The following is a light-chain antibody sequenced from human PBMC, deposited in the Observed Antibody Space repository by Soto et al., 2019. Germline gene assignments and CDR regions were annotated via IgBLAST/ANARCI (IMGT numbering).Light chain of an antibody. Sequence: AIQLTQSPSSLSASVGDRVTITCRASQDIRGALAWYQQKPGKPPKLLIFDVSSLQSGVPSRFSGSGSGTDFSLNISSMQPEDFATYYCQQFNTYPITFGHGTRLEIK. CDR2: DVS. J-gene: IGKJ5*01. CDR1: QDIRGA. CDR3: QQFNTYPIT. V-gene: IGKV1-13*02.